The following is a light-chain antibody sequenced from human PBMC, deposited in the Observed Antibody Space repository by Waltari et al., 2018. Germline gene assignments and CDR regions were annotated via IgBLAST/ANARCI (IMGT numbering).Light chain of an antibody. CDR3: QSYDSSLRGFYV. J-gene: IGLJ1*01. CDR1: RSNIRAGSG. CDR2: DNT. V-gene: IGLV1-40*01. Sequence: QSVLTQPPSLSGAPGQRVTIPCPGIRSNIRAGSGVRRHQQFPGTAPKLLIYDNTNRPSGVPARFSGSKSGTSASLAITGLQAEDEADYYCQSYDSSLRGFYVFGTGTKVTV.